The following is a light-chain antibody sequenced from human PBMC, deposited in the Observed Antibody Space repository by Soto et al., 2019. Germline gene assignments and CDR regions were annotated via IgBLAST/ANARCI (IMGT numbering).Light chain of an antibody. CDR2: EDN. J-gene: IGLJ3*02. V-gene: IGLV6-57*04. Sequence: NFILTQPHSVSESPGKTVTISCTRSSGSIASNYVQWYQQRPGSAPTTVIYEDNQRPSGVPDRFSGSIDSSSNSASLPISGLKTEDEADYYCQSYDSSNLWVFGGGTKLTVL. CDR3: QSYDSSNLWV. CDR1: SGSIASNY.